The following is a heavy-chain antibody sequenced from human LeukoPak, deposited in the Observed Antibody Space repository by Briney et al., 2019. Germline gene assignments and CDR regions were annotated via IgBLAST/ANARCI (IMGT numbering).Heavy chain of an antibody. D-gene: IGHD1-26*01. Sequence: PGGSLRLSCAASGFTLSSYAVHWVRQAPGKGLEWGAIISYDGSNEHYADSVKGRFTISRDNSKNTLYLQMNSLRAEDTAIYYCTRGRGSYSLDYWGRGTLVTVSS. CDR3: TRGRGSYSLDY. J-gene: IGHJ4*02. V-gene: IGHV3-30*01. CDR1: GFTLSSYA. CDR2: ISYDGSNE.